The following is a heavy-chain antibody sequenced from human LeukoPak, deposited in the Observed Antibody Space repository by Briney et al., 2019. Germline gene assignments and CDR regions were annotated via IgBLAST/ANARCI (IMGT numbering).Heavy chain of an antibody. D-gene: IGHD1-14*01. CDR1: GFTFSSYG. CDR2: IRYDGSNK. CDR3: AKDLTLLRPSSPDY. V-gene: IGHV3-30*02. Sequence: PGGSLRLSCAASGFTFSSYGMHWVRQAPGKGLEWVAFIRYDGSNKYYADSVKGRFTISRDNSKNTLNLQMNSLRAEDTAVYYCAKDLTLLRPSSPDYWGQGTLVTVSS. J-gene: IGHJ4*02.